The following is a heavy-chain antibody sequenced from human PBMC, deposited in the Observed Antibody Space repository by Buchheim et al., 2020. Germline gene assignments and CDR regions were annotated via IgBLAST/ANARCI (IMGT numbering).Heavy chain of an antibody. Sequence: QLQLQESGPGLVKPSETLSLTCTVSGGSISSSSYYWGWIRQPPGKGLEWIGSIYYSGSTYYNPSLKSRVTISVDTSKNQFSLKLSSVTAADTAVYYCARPAECSGGSCYSGSFDYWGQGTL. J-gene: IGHJ4*02. CDR3: ARPAECSGGSCYSGSFDY. CDR1: GGSISSSSYY. V-gene: IGHV4-39*01. CDR2: IYYSGST. D-gene: IGHD2-15*01.